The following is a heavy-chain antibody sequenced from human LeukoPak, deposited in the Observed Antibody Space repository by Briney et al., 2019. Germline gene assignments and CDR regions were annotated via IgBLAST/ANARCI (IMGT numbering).Heavy chain of an antibody. V-gene: IGHV1-2*02. D-gene: IGHD3-3*01. Sequence: ASVKVSCKASGYTFTGHYMHWVRQAPGQGLEWMGWIDPNSGGTNYAQKFQGRVTMTRDTSISTAYMELSRLTSDDTAVYFCARDLFWSGYYYFDYWGQGTLVTVSS. CDR3: ARDLFWSGYYYFDY. CDR1: GYTFTGHY. CDR2: IDPNSGGT. J-gene: IGHJ4*02.